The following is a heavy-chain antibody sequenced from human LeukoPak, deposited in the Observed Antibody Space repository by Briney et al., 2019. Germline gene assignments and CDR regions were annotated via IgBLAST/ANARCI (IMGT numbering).Heavy chain of an antibody. CDR3: ARDVIVGHAFDI. Sequence: GGSLRLSCAASGFTFSSYEMNWVRQAPGKGLEWVSVIYSGGSTYYADSVKGRFTISRDNSKNTLYLQMNSLRAEDTAVYYCARDVIVGHAFDIWGQGTMVTVSS. CDR2: IYSGGST. CDR1: GFTFSSYE. J-gene: IGHJ3*02. D-gene: IGHD2/OR15-2a*01. V-gene: IGHV3-53*01.